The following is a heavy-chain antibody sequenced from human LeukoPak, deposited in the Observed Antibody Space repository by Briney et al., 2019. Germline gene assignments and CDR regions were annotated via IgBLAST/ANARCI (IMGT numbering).Heavy chain of an antibody. V-gene: IGHV3-48*03. Sequence: GGSLRLSCAASGFTFSSYEMKWVRQAPGKVLEWGSYISSSGSTIYYADSVKGRFTISSDNAKNSLYLQMNSLRAEDTAVYYCAELGITMIGGVWGKGTTVTISS. CDR2: ISSSGSTI. CDR1: GFTFSSYE. D-gene: IGHD3-10*02. J-gene: IGHJ6*04. CDR3: AELGITMIGGV.